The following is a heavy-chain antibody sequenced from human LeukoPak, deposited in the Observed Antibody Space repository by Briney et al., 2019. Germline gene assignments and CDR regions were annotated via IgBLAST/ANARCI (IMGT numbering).Heavy chain of an antibody. J-gene: IGHJ4*02. D-gene: IGHD7-27*01. CDR1: GGSISHYY. Sequence: SETLSLTCTVSGGSISHYYWSWIRQPPGKGLEWIAYMHNSGSTSSNPSLRSRVTLSLDTSSNRFSLNLISVTTADTAVYYCVRGELGDFDNWGQGILVTVSS. CDR2: MHNSGST. CDR3: VRGELGDFDN. V-gene: IGHV4-59*01.